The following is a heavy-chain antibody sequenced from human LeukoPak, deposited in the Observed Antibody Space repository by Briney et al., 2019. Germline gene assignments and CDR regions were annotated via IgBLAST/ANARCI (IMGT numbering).Heavy chain of an antibody. Sequence: TGGSLRLSCAASGFTFRSYAMHWVRQPTGKGLEWVSGIGTAGDTYYPGSVKGRFTISRESAKNSLYLQMNSLRAGDTAVYYCARGFGITFGRVITIAFDIWGQGTMVTVSS. CDR1: GFTFRSYA. V-gene: IGHV3-13*01. D-gene: IGHD3-16*01. CDR3: ARGFGITFGRVITIAFDI. J-gene: IGHJ3*02. CDR2: IGTAGDT.